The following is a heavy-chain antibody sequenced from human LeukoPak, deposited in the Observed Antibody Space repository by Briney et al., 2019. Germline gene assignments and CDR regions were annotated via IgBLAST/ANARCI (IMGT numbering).Heavy chain of an antibody. CDR1: GGTFSSYA. J-gene: IGHJ6*03. D-gene: IGHD5-12*01. CDR2: IIPIFGTA. Sequence: ASVKVSCKASGGTFSSYAISWVRQAPGQGLEWMGGIIPIFGTANYAQKFQGRVTITADKSTSTAYMELSSLRSEDTAVYYCARGADIVATEDYYYYYMDVWGKGTTVTVSS. CDR3: ARGADIVATEDYYYYYMDV. V-gene: IGHV1-69*06.